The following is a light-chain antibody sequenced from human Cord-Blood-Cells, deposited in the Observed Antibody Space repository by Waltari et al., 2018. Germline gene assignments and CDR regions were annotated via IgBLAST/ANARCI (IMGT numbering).Light chain of an antibody. Sequence: SYELTQPPSLSVSPGQPARIPCSGDALPKQYAYWYQQKPGQDPVLVIYKDSERPSGIPERFSGSSSGTTVTLTISGVQAEDEADYYCQSADSSGTWVFGGGTKLTVL. J-gene: IGLJ3*02. CDR1: ALPKQY. CDR2: KDS. V-gene: IGLV3-25*03. CDR3: QSADSSGTWV.